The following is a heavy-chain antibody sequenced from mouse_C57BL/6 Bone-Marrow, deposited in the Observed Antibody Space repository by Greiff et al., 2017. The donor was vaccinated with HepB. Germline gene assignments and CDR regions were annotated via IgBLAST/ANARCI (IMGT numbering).Heavy chain of an antibody. CDR2: LDPETGGT. CDR3: TRSAYYYGSSYWYFDV. J-gene: IGHJ1*03. CDR1: GYTFTDYE. D-gene: IGHD1-1*01. V-gene: IGHV1-15*01. Sequence: QVQLKESGAELVRPGASVTLSCKASGYTFTDYEMHWVKQTPVHGLEWIGALDPETGGTAYNQKFKGKAILTADKSSSTAYMELRSLTSEDSAVYYCTRSAYYYGSSYWYFDVWGTGTTVTVSS.